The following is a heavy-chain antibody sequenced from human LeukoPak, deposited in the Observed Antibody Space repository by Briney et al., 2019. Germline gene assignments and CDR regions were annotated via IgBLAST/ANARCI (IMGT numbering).Heavy chain of an antibody. CDR2: IIPIFGTA. J-gene: IGHJ4*02. Sequence: ASVKVSCKAAGDAFSSYAISSVRQAPGQGLEWMGGIIPIFGTANYAQKFQGRVTLTADESTSTAYMELSSLRSEDTAVYYCARGGLRHDYWGQGTVVTVSS. CDR3: ARGGLRHDY. D-gene: IGHD5-12*01. V-gene: IGHV1-69*13. CDR1: GDAFSSYA.